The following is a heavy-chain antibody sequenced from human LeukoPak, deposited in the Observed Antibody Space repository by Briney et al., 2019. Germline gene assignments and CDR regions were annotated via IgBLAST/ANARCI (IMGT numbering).Heavy chain of an antibody. CDR3: ASSEAIRFPGVWYFDL. CDR2: IIPIFGTA. CDR1: GGTFSSYA. Sequence: SVKVSCKASGGTFSSYAISWVRQAPGQGLEWMGGIIPIFGTANYAQKFQGRVTITADESTNTAYMELSSLRSEDTAVYYCASSEAIRFPGVWYFDLWGRGTLVTVSS. D-gene: IGHD3-3*01. J-gene: IGHJ2*01. V-gene: IGHV1-69*13.